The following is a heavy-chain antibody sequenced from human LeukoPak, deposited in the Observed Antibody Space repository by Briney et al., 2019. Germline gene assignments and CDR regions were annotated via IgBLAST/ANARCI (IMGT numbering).Heavy chain of an antibody. CDR2: ISPSDGNT. Sequence: PGGSLRLSCAASGFIFSKYAMSWVRQAPGKGLEWVSAISPSDGNTFYADSVKGRFTISRDDAKNSLYLQMNSLRDEDTAVYYCARELVYCSGGDCYADGFDYWGQGTLVTVSS. D-gene: IGHD2-15*01. CDR3: ARELVYCSGGDCYADGFDY. J-gene: IGHJ4*02. V-gene: IGHV3-23*01. CDR1: GFIFSKYA.